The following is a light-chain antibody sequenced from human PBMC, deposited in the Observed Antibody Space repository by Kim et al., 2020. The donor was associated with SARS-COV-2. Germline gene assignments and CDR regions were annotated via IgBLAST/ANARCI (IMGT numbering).Light chain of an antibody. CDR3: SSYTSSSTWV. V-gene: IGLV2-14*04. CDR2: GVS. Sequence: GQSITIACTGTSSDVGGYNYASWYQQHPGKAPKLMIYGVSKRPSGVSNRFSGSKSGNTASLTISGLQAEDEADYYCSSYTSSSTWVFGGGTQLTVL. J-gene: IGLJ3*02. CDR1: SSDVGGYNY.